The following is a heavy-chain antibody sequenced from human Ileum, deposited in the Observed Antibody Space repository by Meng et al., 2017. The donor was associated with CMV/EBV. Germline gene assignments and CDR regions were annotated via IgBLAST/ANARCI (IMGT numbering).Heavy chain of an antibody. V-gene: IGHV4-34*01. CDR1: GRSFSGYY. Sequence: QEPRQQCVSVLLNPSDTLALTGAVVGRSFSGYYWSWIRQPPGIGLEWIREINHNGSNNYNPSLKSRVTISVDTSKNQFSLKLSSVTAADTAVYYCARSVAGGSFDYWGQGTLVTVSS. D-gene: IGHD6-13*01. J-gene: IGHJ4*02. CDR2: INHNGSN. CDR3: ARSVAGGSFDY.